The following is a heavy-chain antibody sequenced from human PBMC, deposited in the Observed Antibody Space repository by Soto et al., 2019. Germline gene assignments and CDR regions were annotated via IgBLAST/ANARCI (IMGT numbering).Heavy chain of an antibody. CDR3: AKVSSSWYAGFFDL. Sequence: GGSLRLSCTASGFTFSSHAMTWGRPAPGKGLEWVSGLSDSGDSIYYADSVKGRFTIYRDNSMNTLYLQMNTLRVEDTAVYYCAKVSSSWYAGFFDLWGQETLVTVSS. V-gene: IGHV3-23*01. J-gene: IGHJ4*02. D-gene: IGHD6-13*01. CDR2: LSDSGDSI. CDR1: GFTFSSHA.